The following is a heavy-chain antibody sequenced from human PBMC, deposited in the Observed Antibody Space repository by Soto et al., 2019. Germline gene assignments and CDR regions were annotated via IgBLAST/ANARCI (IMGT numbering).Heavy chain of an antibody. CDR2: IYSDGGT. CDR1: GLTVSDNY. D-gene: IGHD3-10*01. V-gene: IGHV3-66*01. Sequence: GGSLRLSCAVSGLTVSDNYMTWDRQAPGKGLEWVSVIYSDGGTSYADSVQGRFTVSRDKSKNLVYLQMNSLRVEDTAVYYCARVYGKMVAVPPDFWGQGTLVTVSS. J-gene: IGHJ4*02. CDR3: ARVYGKMVAVPPDF.